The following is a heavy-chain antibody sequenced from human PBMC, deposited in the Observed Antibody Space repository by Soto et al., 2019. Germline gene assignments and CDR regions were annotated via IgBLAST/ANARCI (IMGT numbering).Heavy chain of an antibody. CDR1: GDSISITSYY. CDR2: IHYSGST. J-gene: IGHJ4*02. CDR3: ASTKDETLYIDY. V-gene: IGHV4-39*01. D-gene: IGHD2-15*01. Sequence: SETLSLTCTVSGDSISITSYYWGWVRQPPGKGLEWIGSIHYSGSTHYNPSLQSRVTISGDASKKQFSLKLRSVTAADTAVYYCASTKDETLYIDYRGQGTLVTVSS.